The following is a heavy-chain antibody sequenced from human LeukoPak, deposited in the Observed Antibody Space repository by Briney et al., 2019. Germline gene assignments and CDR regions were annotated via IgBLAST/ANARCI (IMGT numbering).Heavy chain of an antibody. Sequence: GGSLRLSCAGSGFTFSSYGMHWVRQAPGKGLEWVAFIRHDGSNKYYADSVKGRFTISRDNFKNTLYLQMNSLRAEDTAVYYCAKDWDDYYGSGSYFDYWGQGTLVTVSS. D-gene: IGHD3-10*01. J-gene: IGHJ4*02. CDR1: GFTFSSYG. V-gene: IGHV3-30*02. CDR3: AKDWDDYYGSGSYFDY. CDR2: IRHDGSNK.